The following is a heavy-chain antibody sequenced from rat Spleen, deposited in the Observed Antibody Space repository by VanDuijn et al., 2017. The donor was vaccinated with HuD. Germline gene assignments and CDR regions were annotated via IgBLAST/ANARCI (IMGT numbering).Heavy chain of an antibody. CDR1: GFTFSDYY. CDR2: ISYEGSST. D-gene: IGHD1-12*02. V-gene: IGHV5-22*01. Sequence: EVQLVESGGGLVQPGRSLKLSCAASGFTFSDYYMAWVRQAPKKGLEWVASISYEGSSTYYGDSVKGRFTISRDNAKSTLYLQMNRLRSEDTATYYCARQKFITMMVVITSDWYFDFWGPGTMVTVSS. CDR3: ARQKFITMMVVITSDWYFDF. J-gene: IGHJ1*01.